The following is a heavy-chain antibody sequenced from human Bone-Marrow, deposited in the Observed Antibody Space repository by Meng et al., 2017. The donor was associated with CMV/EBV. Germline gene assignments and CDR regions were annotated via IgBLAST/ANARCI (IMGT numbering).Heavy chain of an antibody. CDR2: ISSSSSYI. V-gene: IGHV3-21*01. Sequence: GESLKISCAASGFTFSSYSMNWVRQAPGKGLEWVSSISSSSSYIYYADSVKGRFTISRDNAKNSLYLQMNSLRAEDTAVYYCARNRGYSYGYGFDYWGQGTRVTVSS. CDR1: GFTFSSYS. CDR3: ARNRGYSYGYGFDY. D-gene: IGHD5-18*01. J-gene: IGHJ4*02.